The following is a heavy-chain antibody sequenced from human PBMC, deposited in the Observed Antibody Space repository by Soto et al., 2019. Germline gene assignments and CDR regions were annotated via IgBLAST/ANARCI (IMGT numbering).Heavy chain of an antibody. CDR3: AKEGDSRGYYYRGWFDH. V-gene: IGHV3-23*01. CDR2: ISGSGGST. D-gene: IGHD3-22*01. Sequence: GGSLRLSCAASGFTFSSYAMSWVRQAPGKGLEWVSAISGSGGSTYYADSVKGRFTISRDNSKNTLYLQMNSLRAEDTAVYYCAKEGDSRGYYYRGWFDHWGQGTLVTVSS. J-gene: IGHJ5*02. CDR1: GFTFSSYA.